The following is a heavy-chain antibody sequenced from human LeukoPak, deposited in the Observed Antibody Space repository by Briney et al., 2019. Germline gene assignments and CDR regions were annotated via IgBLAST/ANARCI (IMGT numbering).Heavy chain of an antibody. V-gene: IGHV1-2*02. J-gene: IGHJ6*03. Sequence: ASVKVSCKASGYTFTGYYMHWMRQAPGQGLEWMGWINPNSGGTNYAQKFQGRVTMTRDTSISTAYMELSRLRSDDTAVYYCARSGYCSSTSCYGGASYYYYMDVWGKGTTVTISS. D-gene: IGHD2-2*01. CDR2: INPNSGGT. CDR1: GYTFTGYY. CDR3: ARSGYCSSTSCYGGASYYYYMDV.